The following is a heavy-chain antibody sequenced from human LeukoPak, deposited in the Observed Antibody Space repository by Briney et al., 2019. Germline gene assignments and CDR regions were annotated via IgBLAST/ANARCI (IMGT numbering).Heavy chain of an antibody. D-gene: IGHD3-16*01. V-gene: IGHV3-23*01. J-gene: IGHJ4*02. CDR3: AKDYAVGSIGY. CDR1: GFTFSGFA. CDR2: ISRSGECT. Sequence: GRSLRLSCAASGFTFSGFAMSWNRQAPGKGPEGVSSISRSGECTFYADSVRGRFTISRDNSKNTVSLQMESLRAEDTALYYCAKDYAVGSIGYWGQGTLVTVSS.